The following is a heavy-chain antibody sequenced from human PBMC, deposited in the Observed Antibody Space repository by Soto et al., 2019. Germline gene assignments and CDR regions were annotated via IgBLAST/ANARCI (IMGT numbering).Heavy chain of an antibody. CDR1: GYTFTSYA. V-gene: IGHV1-3*01. Sequence: ASAKVSCKASGYTFTSYAMHWVRQAPGQRLEWMGWINAGNGNTKYSQKFQGRVTITRDTSASTAYMELSSLRSEDTAVYYCARGPNPYYCDYWGQGTLVTVSS. CDR3: ARGPNPYYCDY. CDR2: INAGNGNT. J-gene: IGHJ4*02.